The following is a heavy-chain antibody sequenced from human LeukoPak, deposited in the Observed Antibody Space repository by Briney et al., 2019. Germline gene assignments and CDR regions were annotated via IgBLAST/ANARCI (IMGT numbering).Heavy chain of an antibody. CDR3: ANGEYSYGPGFDY. CDR2: ISYDGSNK. CDR1: GFTFSSYG. J-gene: IGHJ4*02. Sequence: TGGSLRLSCAASGFTFSSYGMHWVRQAPGKGLEWVAVISYDGSNKYYADSVKGRFTISRDNSKNTLYLQMNSLRAEDTAVYYCANGEYSYGPGFDYWGQGTLVTVSS. D-gene: IGHD5-18*01. V-gene: IGHV3-30*18.